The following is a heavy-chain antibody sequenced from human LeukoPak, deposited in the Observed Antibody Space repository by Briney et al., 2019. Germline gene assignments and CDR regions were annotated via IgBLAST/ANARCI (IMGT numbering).Heavy chain of an antibody. D-gene: IGHD3-16*02. V-gene: IGHV4-59*01. CDR3: ARYIWGSYPTFEDY. CDR1: GGSISTYY. CDR2: ISYSGRT. Sequence: PSETLSLTCTVSGGSISTYYWSWIRQPPGKGLDWIGYISYSGRTNYNPSLKSRVTISVDTSKNQFSLKLNSVTAADTAVYYCARYIWGSYPTFEDYWGQGSLVTVSS. J-gene: IGHJ4*02.